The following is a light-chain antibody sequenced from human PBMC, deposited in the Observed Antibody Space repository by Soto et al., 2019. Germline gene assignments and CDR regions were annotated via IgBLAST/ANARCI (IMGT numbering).Light chain of an antibody. V-gene: IGKV3-11*01. Sequence: EIVLTQSPATLSLSPVERATLSCRASQSVSSYLAWYQQKRGQAPRLLMYAASKRATGIPDRFSGSGSGTDFTLTISRLDPEDFAVYYCQQYGRSSWTFGQGTKVDIK. CDR1: QSVSSY. J-gene: IGKJ1*01. CDR2: AAS. CDR3: QQYGRSSWT.